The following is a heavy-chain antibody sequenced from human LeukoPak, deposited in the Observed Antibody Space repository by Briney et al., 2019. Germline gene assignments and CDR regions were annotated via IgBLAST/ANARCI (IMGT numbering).Heavy chain of an antibody. Sequence: GGSLRLSCAASGFTFSSYSMNWVRQAPGKGLEWVSYISSSSSTIYYADSVKGRFTISRDNAKNSLYLQMNSLRAEDTAVYYCASGLGITMVRGVRPMDVWGQGTTVTVSS. J-gene: IGHJ6*02. CDR3: ASGLGITMVRGVRPMDV. D-gene: IGHD3-10*01. CDR1: GFTFSSYS. V-gene: IGHV3-48*04. CDR2: ISSSSSTI.